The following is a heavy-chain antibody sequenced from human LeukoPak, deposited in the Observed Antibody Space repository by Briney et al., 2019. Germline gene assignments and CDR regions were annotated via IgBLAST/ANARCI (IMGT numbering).Heavy chain of an antibody. CDR3: ARDKEMATITLDY. CDR1: GYTFTCYY. D-gene: IGHD5-24*01. CDR2: INPNSGGT. J-gene: IGHJ4*02. V-gene: IGHV1-2*02. Sequence: ASVTVSCLASGYTFTCYYMHWVRPAPGQGLDWMGWINPNSGGTNYAQKFQGRVTMTRDTSISTAYMELSRLRSDDTAVYYCARDKEMATITLDYWGQGTLVTVSS.